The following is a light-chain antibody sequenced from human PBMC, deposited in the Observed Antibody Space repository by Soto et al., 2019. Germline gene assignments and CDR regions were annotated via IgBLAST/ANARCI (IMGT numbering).Light chain of an antibody. CDR3: QQYKDSVWT. CDR2: KAS. CDR1: QSISSW. J-gene: IGKJ1*01. Sequence: DIHITQSPSTLSASVGDRVTITCRASQSISSWLAWYQQKPGKAPKLLIYKASNLESGVPSRFSGSGSGTEFTLTISGLQPDDFATYYCQQYKDSVWTFGQGTKVDI. V-gene: IGKV1-5*03.